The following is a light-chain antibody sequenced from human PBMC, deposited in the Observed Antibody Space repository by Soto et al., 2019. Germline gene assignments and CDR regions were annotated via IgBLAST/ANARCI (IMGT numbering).Light chain of an antibody. CDR1: QSINSE. J-gene: IGKJ2*01. Sequence: EIVMTQSPATLSLSPGERAALSCRASQSINSELAWYQQKPGQPPMLLIYGASTRATGVPPRFTGSESGSEFNLTISALQSEDFALYYCQQGHNWPLTFGQGTRLEI. V-gene: IGKV3-15*01. CDR2: GAS. CDR3: QQGHNWPLT.